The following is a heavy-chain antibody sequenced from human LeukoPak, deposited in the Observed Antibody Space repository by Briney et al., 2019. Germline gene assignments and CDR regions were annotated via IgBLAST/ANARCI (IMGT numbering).Heavy chain of an antibody. Sequence: ASVKVSCKASGYTFTGYYMHWVRQAPGQGLEWMGRINPNSGGTSYAQKFQGRVTMTRDTSISTAYMELSRLRSDDTAVYHCARLRRDGYNFGGIDYWGQGTLVTVSS. J-gene: IGHJ4*02. CDR3: ARLRRDGYNFGGIDY. CDR2: INPNSGGT. V-gene: IGHV1-2*06. CDR1: GYTFTGYY. D-gene: IGHD5-24*01.